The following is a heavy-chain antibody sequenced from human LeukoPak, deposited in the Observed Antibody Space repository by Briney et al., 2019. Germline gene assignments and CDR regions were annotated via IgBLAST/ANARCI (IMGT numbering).Heavy chain of an antibody. J-gene: IGHJ4*02. CDR2: IYSGGST. D-gene: IGHD2-15*01. V-gene: IGHV3-66*02. CDR3: ARVTASGGSRHFDY. CDR1: GFTVSSNY. Sequence: GGSLRLSCAASGFTVSSNYMSWVRQAPGKGLEWVSVIYSGGSTYYTDSVKVRFTISRDNSKNTLYLQMNGLRAEDTAVYYCARVTASGGSRHFDYWGQGTLVTVSS.